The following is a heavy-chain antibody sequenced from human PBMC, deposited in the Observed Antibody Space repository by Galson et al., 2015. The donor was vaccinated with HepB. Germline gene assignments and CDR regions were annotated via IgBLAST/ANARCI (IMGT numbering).Heavy chain of an antibody. Sequence: QSGAEVKKPGESLKISCKGSGSSFTSYWIGWVRQMPGKGLEWMGIIYPGDSDTRYSPSFQGQVTISADKSISTAYLQWSSLKASDTAMYYCARQHCSSTSCYPNYYYYYMDVWGKGTTVTVSS. CDR1: GSSFTSYW. CDR3: ARQHCSSTSCYPNYYYYYMDV. J-gene: IGHJ6*03. V-gene: IGHV5-51*01. CDR2: IYPGDSDT. D-gene: IGHD2-2*01.